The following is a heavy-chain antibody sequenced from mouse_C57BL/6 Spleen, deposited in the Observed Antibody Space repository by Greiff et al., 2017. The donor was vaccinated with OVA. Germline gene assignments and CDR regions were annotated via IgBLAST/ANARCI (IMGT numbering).Heavy chain of an antibody. CDR3: ARSNGNFWFAY. V-gene: IGHV1-59*01. CDR1: GYTFTSYW. Sequence: QVQLKQPGAELVRPGTSVKLSCKASGYTFTSYWMHWVKQRPGQGLEWIGVIDPSDSYTNYNQKFKGKATLTVDTSSSTAYMQLSSLTSEDSAVYYCARSNGNFWFAYWGQGTLVTVSA. J-gene: IGHJ3*01. CDR2: IDPSDSYT. D-gene: IGHD2-1*01.